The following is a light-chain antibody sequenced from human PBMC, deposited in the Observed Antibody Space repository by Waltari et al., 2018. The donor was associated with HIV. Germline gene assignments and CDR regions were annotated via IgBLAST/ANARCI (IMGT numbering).Light chain of an antibody. V-gene: IGLV2-14*01. Sequence: QSALTQPASVSGSPGQSLVLPCTGRYSDIGYYYYVPWSQQYPGQAPKALIYEVTSRPSGTSSRFSGSKSATTAFLAISKLQTDDEADYFCSSYTRRGTVVFGGGTRLTVL. CDR1: YSDIGYYYY. CDR3: SSYTRRGTVV. J-gene: IGLJ2*01. CDR2: EVT.